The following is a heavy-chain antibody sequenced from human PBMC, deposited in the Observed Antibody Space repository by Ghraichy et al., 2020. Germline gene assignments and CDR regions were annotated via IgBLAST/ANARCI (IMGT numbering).Heavy chain of an antibody. V-gene: IGHV3-33*08. J-gene: IGHJ4*02. CDR3: AKGYSYGYNPPGDY. CDR1: GFTFSSYG. Sequence: GGSLRLSCAASGFTFSSYGMHWVRQAPGKGLEWVAVIWYDGSNKYYADSVKGRFTISRDNSKNTLYLQMNSLRAEDTAVYYCAKGYSYGYNPPGDYWGQGTLVTVSS. D-gene: IGHD5-18*01. CDR2: IWYDGSNK.